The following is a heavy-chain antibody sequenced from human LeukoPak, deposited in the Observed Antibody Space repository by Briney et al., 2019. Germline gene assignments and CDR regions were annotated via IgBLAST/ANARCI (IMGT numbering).Heavy chain of an antibody. CDR3: ARGGGKGLVV. D-gene: IGHD3/OR15-3a*01. V-gene: IGHV4-34*01. CDR1: GGSFSGCY. J-gene: IGHJ4*02. CDR2: INHSGST. Sequence: SETLSLTCAVYGGSFSGCYWTWIRQPPGKGLEWIGEINHSGSTNYNPSLKSQVTISVDTSKNQFSLKLSSVTAADTAVYYCARGGGKGLVVWGQGTLVTVSS.